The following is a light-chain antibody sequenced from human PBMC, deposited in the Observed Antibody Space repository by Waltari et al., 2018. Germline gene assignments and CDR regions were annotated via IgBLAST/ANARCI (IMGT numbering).Light chain of an antibody. CDR1: QSVSRNY. V-gene: IGKV3-20*01. CDR2: GSS. J-gene: IGKJ2*01. Sequence: SSRASQSVSRNYLAGYRQRPGQAPRLLIHGSSSRATGIPDRFSGSGSGTDFTLTISRLEPEDLAVYYCQQYGRSWNTFGQGTKLEIK. CDR3: QQYGRSWNT.